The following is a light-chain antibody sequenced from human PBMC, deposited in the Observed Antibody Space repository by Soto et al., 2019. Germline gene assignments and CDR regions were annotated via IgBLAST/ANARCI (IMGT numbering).Light chain of an antibody. CDR1: QGIRND. CDR3: LQDYNYPLT. Sequence: AIRMTQSPSSLSASTGDRVTITCRASQGIRNDLGWYQQRPGKTPKLLIYAASSLQSGVPSRFSGSGSGTDFTLTIASLQPEDFATYYCLQDYNYPLTFGPGTKVDIK. CDR2: AAS. J-gene: IGKJ3*01. V-gene: IGKV1-6*01.